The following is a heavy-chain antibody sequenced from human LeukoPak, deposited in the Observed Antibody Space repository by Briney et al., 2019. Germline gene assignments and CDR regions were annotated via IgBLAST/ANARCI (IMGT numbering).Heavy chain of an antibody. CDR2: ISYDGSNK. J-gene: IGHJ4*02. Sequence: GGSLRLSCAASGFTFSSYAMHWVRQAPGKGLEWVAVISYDGSNKYYADSVKGRFTISRDNSKNTLYLQMNSLRAEDTAVYYCARDPRYDFWSGYPDYWGQGTLVTVSS. CDR3: ARDPRYDFWSGYPDY. CDR1: GFTFSSYA. V-gene: IGHV3-30-3*01. D-gene: IGHD3-3*01.